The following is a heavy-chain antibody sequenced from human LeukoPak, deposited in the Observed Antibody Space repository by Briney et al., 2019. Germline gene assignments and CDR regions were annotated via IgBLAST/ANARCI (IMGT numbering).Heavy chain of an antibody. V-gene: IGHV3-7*01. CDR3: ARDKSGYYDSSGYSVGNWFDP. Sequence: PGGSLRLSCAVSGFTFSNYWMNWVRQAPGKGLEWVANINQDGSEKYYVDSVKGRFTISRDSAKTSLYLQMNSLRAEDTAVYYCARDKSGYYDSSGYSVGNWFDPWGQGTLVTVSS. D-gene: IGHD3-22*01. CDR2: INQDGSEK. J-gene: IGHJ5*02. CDR1: GFTFSNYW.